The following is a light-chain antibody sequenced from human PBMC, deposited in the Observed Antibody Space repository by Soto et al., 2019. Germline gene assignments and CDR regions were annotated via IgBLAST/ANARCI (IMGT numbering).Light chain of an antibody. V-gene: IGKV1-39*01. CDR1: QSITVY. J-gene: IGKJ4*01. CDR3: QQSYNSPPIT. CDR2: AAS. Sequence: DIQMTQSPSSLSASVGDSVTITCRASQSITVYLNWYQQKAGQAPKLLIYAASNLQSGVPSRFRGGGSRTEFTLNISSLQPDDFATYYCQQSYNSPPITFGGGTRL.